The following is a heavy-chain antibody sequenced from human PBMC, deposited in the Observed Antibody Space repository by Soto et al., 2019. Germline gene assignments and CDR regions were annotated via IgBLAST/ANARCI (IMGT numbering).Heavy chain of an antibody. CDR2: IYYSGST. Sequence: SETLSLTCTVSGGSISSYYWSWIRQPPGKGLEWIGYIYYSGSTNYNPSLKSRVTISVDTSKNQFSLKLSSVTAADTAVYYCASVYYGDYYYYGMDVWGQGTTVTV. D-gene: IGHD4-17*01. CDR3: ASVYYGDYYYYGMDV. CDR1: GGSISSYY. J-gene: IGHJ6*02. V-gene: IGHV4-59*12.